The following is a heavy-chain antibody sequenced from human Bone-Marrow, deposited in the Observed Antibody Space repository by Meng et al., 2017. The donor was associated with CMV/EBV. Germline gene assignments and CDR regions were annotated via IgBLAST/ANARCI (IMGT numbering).Heavy chain of an antibody. CDR3: ARERFGELIFFFDY. CDR1: GGYFSGYY. V-gene: IGHV4-34*01. CDR2: INHSGST. D-gene: IGHD3-10*01. Sequence: CAVYGGYFSGYYWSWIRQPPGKGLEWIGEINHSGSTNYNPSLKSRVTISVDTSKNQFSLKLSSVTAADTAVYYCARERFGELIFFFDYWGQGTLVTVSS. J-gene: IGHJ4*02.